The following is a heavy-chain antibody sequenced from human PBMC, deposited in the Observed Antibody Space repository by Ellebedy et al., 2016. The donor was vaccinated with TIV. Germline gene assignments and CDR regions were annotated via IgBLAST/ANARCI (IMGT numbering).Heavy chain of an antibody. CDR3: AREAYDDSSGYYPAAFDI. J-gene: IGHJ3*02. V-gene: IGHV1-8*01. D-gene: IGHD3-22*01. CDR2: MNPNSGNT. CDR1: GYTFTSYD. Sequence: AASVKVSCKASGYTFTSYDINWVRQATGQGLEWMGWMNPNSGNTGYAQKFQGRVTMTRNTSRSTAYMELSSLRSEDTAVYYCAREAYDDSSGYYPAAFDIWGQGTMVTVSS.